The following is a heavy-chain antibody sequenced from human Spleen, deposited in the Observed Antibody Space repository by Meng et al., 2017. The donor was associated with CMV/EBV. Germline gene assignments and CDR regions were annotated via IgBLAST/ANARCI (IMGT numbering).Heavy chain of an antibody. Sequence: QISLKEFGPCLLEPHPAVTLTCTVSVFSLSTSGVGVGWIPLPPGKALGWLALIYWEDDKRYIPTLKSRLTITKDAAKNQVVLTMTNMDPVDTATYYFAHRQETAGPYSSSSYGYFDYWGQGTLVTVSS. CDR1: VFSLSTSGVG. D-gene: IGHD6-13*01. V-gene: IGHV2-5*02. CDR3: AHRQETAGPYSSSSYGYFDY. J-gene: IGHJ4*02. CDR2: IYWEDDK.